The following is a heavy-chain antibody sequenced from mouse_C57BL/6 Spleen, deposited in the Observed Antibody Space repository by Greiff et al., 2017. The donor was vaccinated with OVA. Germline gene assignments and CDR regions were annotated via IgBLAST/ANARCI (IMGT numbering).Heavy chain of an antibody. Sequence: VKLQQPGAELVKPGASVKLSCKASGYTFTSYWMQWVKQRPGQGLEWIGEIDPSDGYTNYNQKFKGKATLTVDTSSSTAYMQLSSLTSEDSAVNYGARRDSSVWFAYWGQGTLVTVSA. CDR1: GYTFTSYW. J-gene: IGHJ3*01. CDR2: IDPSDGYT. V-gene: IGHV1-50*01. D-gene: IGHD3-2*02. CDR3: ARRDSSVWFAY.